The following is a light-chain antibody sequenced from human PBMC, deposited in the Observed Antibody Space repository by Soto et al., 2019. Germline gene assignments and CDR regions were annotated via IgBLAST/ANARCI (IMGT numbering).Light chain of an antibody. V-gene: IGKV3-15*01. CDR1: QNIYSN. J-gene: IGKJ1*01. Sequence: IVMTQSPATLSVSPGERATLSCRAIQNIYSNIAWYQQRPGQAPRLLIYRASTRATGVPARFSGSGSGTEFTLTISSLQSEDFTVYSCLQYHNLWAFGQGTKVDNK. CDR2: RAS. CDR3: LQYHNLWA.